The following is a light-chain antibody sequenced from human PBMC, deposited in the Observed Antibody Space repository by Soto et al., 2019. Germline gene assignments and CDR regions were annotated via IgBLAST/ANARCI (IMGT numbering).Light chain of an antibody. V-gene: IGKV3-15*01. J-gene: IGKJ1*01. CDR2: AVS. CDR1: QSISSN. Sequence: MTQSPATLSVSPGERATLSCRASQSISSNLAWYQQKPGQAPRLLIYAVSTRASGIPARFRGSGSGTDFTLTISSLQSEDFAVYYCQQYNNWPPMWTFGQGTKVDIK. CDR3: QQYNNWPPMWT.